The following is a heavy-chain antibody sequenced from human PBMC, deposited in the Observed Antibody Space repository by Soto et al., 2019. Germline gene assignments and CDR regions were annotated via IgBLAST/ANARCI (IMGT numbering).Heavy chain of an antibody. V-gene: IGHV1-3*01. CDR1: GYTFTNYA. Sequence: GASVKVSCTASGYTFTNYARHWVRQAPGRRLEWMGWINAGNGDTRYSQKFQGRLTLTRDTPGNTAYLELNSLISEDTAVYYCATPQDYDGCLDSWGQGTLVTVSS. D-gene: IGHD3-22*01. CDR3: ATPQDYDGCLDS. CDR2: INAGNGDT. J-gene: IGHJ4*02.